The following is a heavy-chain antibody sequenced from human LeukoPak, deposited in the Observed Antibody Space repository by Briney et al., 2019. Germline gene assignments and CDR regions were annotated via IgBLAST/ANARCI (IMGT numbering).Heavy chain of an antibody. CDR2: ISGGGGRT. V-gene: IGHV3-23*01. Sequence: GGSLRLSCVASGFMFNKYGMSWVRQAPGKGLEWVSVISGGGGRTYYGDSVKGRFTISRDNSKNTVYLQMNSLRAEDTAVYYCAKDVRDIVVLIDTYMYWGQGTPVTVSS. CDR3: AKDVRDIVVLIDTYMY. D-gene: IGHD2-21*01. J-gene: IGHJ4*02. CDR1: GFMFNKYG.